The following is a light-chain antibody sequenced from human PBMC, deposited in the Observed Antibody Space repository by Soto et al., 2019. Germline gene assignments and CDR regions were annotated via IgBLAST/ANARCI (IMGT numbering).Light chain of an antibody. J-gene: IGLJ2*01. CDR3: SSYAGSNTLI. Sequence: QYALTQPPSASGSPGQSITISCAGTSTHLGLYNYVSWFQQHPGKAPKLIIFEVNKRPSGVPDRFSGSKSGNTASLTVSGLQADDEAQYYCSSYAGSNTLIFGGGTKLTVL. CDR1: STHLGLYNY. V-gene: IGLV2-8*01. CDR2: EVN.